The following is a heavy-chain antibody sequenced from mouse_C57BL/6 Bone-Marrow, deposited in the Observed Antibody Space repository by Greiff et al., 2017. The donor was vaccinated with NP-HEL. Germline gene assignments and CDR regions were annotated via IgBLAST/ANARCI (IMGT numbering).Heavy chain of an antibody. V-gene: IGHV14-4*01. CDR1: GFNIKDDY. J-gene: IGHJ4*01. Sequence: EVQLQQSGAELVRPGASVKLSCTASGFNIKDDYMHWVKQRPEQGLEWIGWIDPENGDTEYASKFQGKATITADTSSNPAYLQLSSLTSEDTAVYYCTGGYAIDYWGQGTSVTVSS. CDR3: TGGYAIDY. CDR2: IDPENGDT.